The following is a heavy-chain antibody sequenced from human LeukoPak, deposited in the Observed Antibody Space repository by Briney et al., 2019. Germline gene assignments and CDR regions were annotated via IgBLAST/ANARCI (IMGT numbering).Heavy chain of an antibody. V-gene: IGHV4-34*01. CDR1: GGSFSGYY. CDR3: ARGPGGYKAIWY. J-gene: IGHJ4*02. CDR2: INHSGST. D-gene: IGHD5-24*01. Sequence: PSETLSLTCAVYGGSFSGYYWSWIRQPPGKGLEWIGEINHSGSTKYNPSLKSRVTISVDTSKNQFSLKLSSVTAADTAVYYCARGPGGYKAIWYWGQGTLVTVYS.